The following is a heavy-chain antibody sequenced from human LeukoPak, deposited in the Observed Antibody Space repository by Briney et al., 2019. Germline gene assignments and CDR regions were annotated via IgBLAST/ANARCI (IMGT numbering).Heavy chain of an antibody. D-gene: IGHD6-19*01. Sequence: PGGTLRLSCAASVFTFSSYWMSWVRQAPGKGLEWVANIKQDGSEKYYVDSVKGRFPISRDNAKNSLYLQMNSLRAEDTAVYYCARGGSGWYEFDYWGQGTLVTVSS. J-gene: IGHJ4*02. V-gene: IGHV3-7*04. CDR1: VFTFSSYW. CDR3: ARGGSGWYEFDY. CDR2: IKQDGSEK.